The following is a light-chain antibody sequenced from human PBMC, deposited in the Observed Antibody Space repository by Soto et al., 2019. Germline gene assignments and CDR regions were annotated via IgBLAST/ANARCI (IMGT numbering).Light chain of an antibody. CDR1: QSVSTS. V-gene: IGKV3-15*01. CDR3: QQYNNWPPWT. J-gene: IGKJ1*01. CDR2: GAS. Sequence: EIVMTQSPATLSVSPGERATLSCRASQSVSTSLAWYQQKHGQAPSLLIYGASTRASGVPARFSGSGSGTEFTLTISSLQSEDFAVYYCQQYNNWPPWTFGQGTRVEIK.